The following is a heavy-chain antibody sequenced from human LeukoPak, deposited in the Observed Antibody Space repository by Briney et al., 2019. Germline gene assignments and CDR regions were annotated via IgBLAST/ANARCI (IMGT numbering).Heavy chain of an antibody. V-gene: IGHV3-73*01. D-gene: IGHD2-21*02. Sequence: GGSLRLSCAASGLTFSGSAMDWVRQASGKGLEWIGRIRSKTNNYATTYAASVKGRFTISRDDSQNTAYLQMNSLKTEDTAVYYCSRHTDTSTYCGGDCSNYRGQGTLVTVSS. CDR3: SRHTDTSTYCGGDCSNY. J-gene: IGHJ4*02. CDR2: IRSKTNNYAT. CDR1: GLTFSGSA.